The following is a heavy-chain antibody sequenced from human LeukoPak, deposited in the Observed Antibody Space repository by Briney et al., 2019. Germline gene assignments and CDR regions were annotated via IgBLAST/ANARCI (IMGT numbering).Heavy chain of an antibody. D-gene: IGHD5-18*01. CDR1: GFTFSNYG. CDR3: ARGPGRGYSYGYSVY. V-gene: IGHV3-33*01. CDR2: IWFDGSKT. Sequence: GGSLRLSCTVSGFTFSNYGMHWVRQAPGKGLEWVAVIWFDGSKTDYADSVQGRFTISRDNSKNTLYLQMNSLRAEDTAVYYCARGPGRGYSYGYSVYWGQGTLVTVSS. J-gene: IGHJ4*02.